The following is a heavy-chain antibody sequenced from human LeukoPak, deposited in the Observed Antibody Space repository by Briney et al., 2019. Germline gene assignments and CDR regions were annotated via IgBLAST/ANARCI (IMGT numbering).Heavy chain of an antibody. J-gene: IGHJ4*02. Sequence: GGSLRLSCAASGFTFSSYSMNWVRQAPGKGLEWVSYISSSSTIYYADSVKGRFTISRDNAKNSLYLQMNSLRDEDTAVYYCAREWAYYYDSSGYREPFDYWGQGTLVTVSS. V-gene: IGHV3-48*02. CDR1: GFTFSSYS. CDR2: ISSSSTI. CDR3: AREWAYYYDSSGYREPFDY. D-gene: IGHD3-22*01.